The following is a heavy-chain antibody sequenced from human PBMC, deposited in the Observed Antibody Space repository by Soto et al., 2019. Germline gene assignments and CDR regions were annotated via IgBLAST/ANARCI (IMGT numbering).Heavy chain of an antibody. V-gene: IGHV4-59*01. J-gene: IGHJ4*02. CDR1: GGSISSYY. D-gene: IGHD3-10*01. CDR3: ARTRVTYYYGSGSYSGPYFDY. Sequence: SETLSLTCTVSGGSISSYYWSWIRQPPGKGLEWIGYIYYSGSTNYNPSLKSRVTISVDTSKNQFSLKLSSVTAADTAVYYCARTRVTYYYGSGSYSGPYFDYWGKGTLFTVSS. CDR2: IYYSGST.